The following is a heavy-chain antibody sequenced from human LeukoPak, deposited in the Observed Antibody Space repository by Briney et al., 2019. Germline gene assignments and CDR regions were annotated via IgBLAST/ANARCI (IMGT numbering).Heavy chain of an antibody. CDR3: PRDRADGDWGPDDASDI. D-gene: IGHD4-17*01. CDR2: IYTSGST. CDR1: GGSISSYY. V-gene: IGHV4-4*07. Sequence: SETLSLTCTVSGGSISSYYWSWIRQPARKGLEWIGRIYTSGSTNYNPSLKSRVTISVDKSKNQFSLKLSSVTAADTAVYYCPRDRADGDWGPDDASDIWGQGTMVTVSS. J-gene: IGHJ3*02.